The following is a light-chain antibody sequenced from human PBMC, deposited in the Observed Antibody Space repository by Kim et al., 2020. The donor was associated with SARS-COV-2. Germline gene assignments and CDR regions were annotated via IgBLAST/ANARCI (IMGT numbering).Light chain of an antibody. CDR1: QSVSSSY. Sequence: EIVLTQSPGTLSLSPGERATLSCRASQSVSSSYLAWYQQKPGQAPRLLIYGASSRATGIPDRFSGSGSGTDFTLTISRLEPEDFAVYYCPQYGSLPPAFGQGTKVDIK. V-gene: IGKV3-20*01. CDR2: GAS. CDR3: PQYGSLPPA. J-gene: IGKJ1*01.